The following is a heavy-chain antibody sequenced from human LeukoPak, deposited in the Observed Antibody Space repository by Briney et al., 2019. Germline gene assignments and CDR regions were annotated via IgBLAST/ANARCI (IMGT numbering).Heavy chain of an antibody. CDR2: IYYSGST. CDR3: ARYPNGGWYGFDY. V-gene: IGHV4-59*01. J-gene: IGHJ4*02. Sequence: TSETLSLTCTVSGGSISSYYWSWIRQPPGKGLEWIGYIYYSGSTNYNPPLKSRVTISVDTSKNQFSLKLSSVTAADTAVYYCARYPNGGWYGFDYWGQGTLVTVSS. D-gene: IGHD6-19*01. CDR1: GGSISSYY.